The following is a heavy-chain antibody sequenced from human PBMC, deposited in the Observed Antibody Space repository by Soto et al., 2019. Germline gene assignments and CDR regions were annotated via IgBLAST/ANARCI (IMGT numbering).Heavy chain of an antibody. Sequence: SETLSLTCTVSGGSISSYYWSWIRQPPGKGLEWIGYIYYSGSTNYNPSLKSRVTISVDTSKNQFSLKLSSVTAADTAVYYCARQRGPYITMVRGVITPFDYWGQGTLVTVSS. CDR2: IYYSGST. CDR1: GGSISSYY. V-gene: IGHV4-59*08. CDR3: ARQRGPYITMVRGVITPFDY. J-gene: IGHJ4*02. D-gene: IGHD3-10*01.